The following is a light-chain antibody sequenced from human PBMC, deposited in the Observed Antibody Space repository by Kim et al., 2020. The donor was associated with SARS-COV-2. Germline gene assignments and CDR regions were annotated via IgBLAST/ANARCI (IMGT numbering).Light chain of an antibody. V-gene: IGKV3-15*01. CDR2: GAS. CDR3: QEYNGWPLT. Sequence: EIIMTQSPASLSVSPGEGATLSCRASQSLSNNLAWYQQKPGQAPRLLIYGASTRATGVPARFSGSGSGTEFTLTITSLQSEDYAVYYCQEYNGWPLTFGGGTKVDIK. J-gene: IGKJ4*01. CDR1: QSLSNN.